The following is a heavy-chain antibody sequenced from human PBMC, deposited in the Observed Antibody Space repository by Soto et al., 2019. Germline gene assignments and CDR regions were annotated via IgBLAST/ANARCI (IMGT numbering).Heavy chain of an antibody. CDR2: IIPLYGTA. V-gene: IGHV1-69*01. D-gene: IGHD5-12*01. CDR1: GGTFSSFG. J-gene: IGHJ4*02. Sequence: QVQLVQSGAEVKKPGSSVKVSCKASGGTFSSFGFNWVRQAPGQGLEWMGGIIPLYGTANHAQRCQGRVTISADESTSTVYMELISLRSEDTAIYYCARDRSMDGYNSRSFDYWGQGTLVTVSS. CDR3: ARDRSMDGYNSRSFDY.